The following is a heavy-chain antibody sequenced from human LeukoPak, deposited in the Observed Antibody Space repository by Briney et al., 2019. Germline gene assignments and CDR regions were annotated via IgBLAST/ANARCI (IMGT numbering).Heavy chain of an antibody. D-gene: IGHD2-2*02. Sequence: ASVKVSCKASGGTFSSYAISWVRQAPGQGLEWMGGIIPIFGTANYAQKFQGRVTITADESTSTAYMELSSLRSEDTAVYYCASTPGCSSTSCYTAPTYYYYMDVWGKGTTVTVSS. CDR1: GGTFSSYA. CDR2: IIPIFGTA. CDR3: ASTPGCSSTSCYTAPTYYYYMDV. V-gene: IGHV1-69*13. J-gene: IGHJ6*03.